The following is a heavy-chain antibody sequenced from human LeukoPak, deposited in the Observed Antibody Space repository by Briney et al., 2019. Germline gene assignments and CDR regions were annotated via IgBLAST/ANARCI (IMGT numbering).Heavy chain of an antibody. J-gene: IGHJ4*02. V-gene: IGHV3-23*01. CDR3: AKGPNFGSWRALDY. D-gene: IGHD3-10*01. CDR1: EFTYGDYD. Sequence: PGGSLRLSCAASEFTYGDYDMSWVRQTLGKGLEWVSFISGDGLGTWYADSVRGRFTISRDKPRNTLYLQLNSLRVDDTAVYYCAKGPNFGSWRALDYWGQGSLVTVSS. CDR2: ISGDGLGT.